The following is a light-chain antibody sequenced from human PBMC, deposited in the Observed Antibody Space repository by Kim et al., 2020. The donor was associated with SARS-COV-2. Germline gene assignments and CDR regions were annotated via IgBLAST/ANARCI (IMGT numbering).Light chain of an antibody. CDR1: SSNIGNNY. J-gene: IGLJ3*02. CDR3: GTWDSSLSAGV. Sequence: GQKVTISCSGSSSNIGNNYVTWYQQLPGTAPNLLLYDNNKRPSGIPARFSGSKSGTSATLGITGLQTGDEADYYCGTWDSSLSAGVFGGGTKLTV. V-gene: IGLV1-51*01. CDR2: DNN.